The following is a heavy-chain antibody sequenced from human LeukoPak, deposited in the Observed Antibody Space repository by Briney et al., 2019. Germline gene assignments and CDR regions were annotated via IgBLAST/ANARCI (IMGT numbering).Heavy chain of an antibody. Sequence: NYDMHWIRQPPGKGLEWIGYIYYSGSTYYNPSLKSRVTISVDTSKNQFSLKLSSVTAADTAVYYCARVYDSSGYYYDYFDYWGQGTLVTVSS. CDR3: ARVYDSSGYYYDYFDY. D-gene: IGHD3-22*01. CDR1: NYD. J-gene: IGHJ4*02. CDR2: IYYSGST. V-gene: IGHV4-30-4*08.